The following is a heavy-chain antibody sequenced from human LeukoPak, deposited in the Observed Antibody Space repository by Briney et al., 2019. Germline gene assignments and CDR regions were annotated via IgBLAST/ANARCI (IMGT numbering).Heavy chain of an antibody. D-gene: IGHD6-25*01. CDR3: ARDKIAAAFGY. CDR2: IYYSGSA. CDR1: GVSFRSTSYY. V-gene: IGHV4-39*02. J-gene: IGHJ4*02. Sequence: TSETLSLTCTVSGVSFRSTSYYWGWIRQPPGKGLEWVGSIYYSGSAYYNASLKSRVTMSVDTSKSQFSLNLTSVTAADTAVYYCARDKIAAAFGYWGQGTLVTVSS.